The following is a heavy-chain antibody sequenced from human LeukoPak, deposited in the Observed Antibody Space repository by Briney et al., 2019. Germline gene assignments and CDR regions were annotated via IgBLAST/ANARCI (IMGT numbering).Heavy chain of an antibody. Sequence: GSSVKVSCKASGGTFSSYAISWVRQAPGQGLEWMGRIIPIFGTANYAQKFQGRVTITTDESTRTAYMELSSLRSEDTAVYYCAKEGYYDSSGYPDGDDAFDIWGQGTMVTVSS. CDR3: AKEGYYDSSGYPDGDDAFDI. V-gene: IGHV1-69*05. CDR2: IIPIFGTA. CDR1: GGTFSSYA. D-gene: IGHD3-22*01. J-gene: IGHJ3*02.